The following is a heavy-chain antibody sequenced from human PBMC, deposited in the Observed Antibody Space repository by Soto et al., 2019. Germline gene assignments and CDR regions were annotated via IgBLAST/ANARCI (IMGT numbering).Heavy chain of an antibody. V-gene: IGHV3-23*01. CDR1: GFTFGTTD. Sequence: QLLQSGGGLVQPGGALTLSCAASGFTFGTTDMSWVRQAPGEGLEWVSTIDGSGGITYSADSVKGRFTISRDNSRNTVYLQMNSLRGDDTALYYCVKNSGWFKTWGQGALVTVSS. CDR2: IDGSGGIT. D-gene: IGHD3-10*01. CDR3: VKNSGWFKT. J-gene: IGHJ5*02.